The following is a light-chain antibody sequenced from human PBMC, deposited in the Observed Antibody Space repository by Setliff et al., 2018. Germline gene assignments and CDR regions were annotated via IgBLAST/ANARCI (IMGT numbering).Light chain of an antibody. CDR2: GAS. V-gene: IGKV3-20*01. Sequence: EIVLTQSPATLSLSPGERATLSCRASQSVSSSYLAWYQQKPGQAPRLLMYGASNRATGIPERFSGSGSGAAFTLTISSVGPADFAVYYCQQYGSSPWTFGQGTKVDIK. CDR3: QQYGSSPWT. CDR1: QSVSSSY. J-gene: IGKJ1*01.